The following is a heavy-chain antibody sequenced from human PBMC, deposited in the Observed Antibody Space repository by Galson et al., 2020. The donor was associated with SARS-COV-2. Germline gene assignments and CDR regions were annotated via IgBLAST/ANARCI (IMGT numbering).Heavy chain of an antibody. V-gene: IGHV2-26*01. CDR3: AGADYGGNAVADACDI. Sequence: KMSGPTLVKPTETLTLTCTVSGFSLSNARMGVNWIRQPPGKSLEWLAHIFSNDEKSYSTSLKSRLTISKDTSKSQVVLTMTNMDPVDTATYYGAGADYGGNAVADACDIWGQGTMVTVSS. J-gene: IGHJ3*02. D-gene: IGHD4-17*01. CDR2: IFSNDEK. CDR1: GFSLSNARMG.